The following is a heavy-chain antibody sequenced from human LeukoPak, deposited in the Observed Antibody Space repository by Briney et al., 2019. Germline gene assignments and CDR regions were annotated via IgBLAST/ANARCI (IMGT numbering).Heavy chain of an antibody. D-gene: IGHD3-10*01. V-gene: IGHV1-18*01. J-gene: IGHJ3*02. CDR1: GYTFTSYG. CDR3: ARVRRECGELIDAFDI. Sequence: ASVKVSCKASGYTFTSYGISWVRQAPGQGLEWMGWISAYNGNTNYAQKLQGRVTMTTDTSTSTAYMELRSLRSDDRAVYYCARVRRECGELIDAFDIWGQGTMVTVPS. CDR2: ISAYNGNT.